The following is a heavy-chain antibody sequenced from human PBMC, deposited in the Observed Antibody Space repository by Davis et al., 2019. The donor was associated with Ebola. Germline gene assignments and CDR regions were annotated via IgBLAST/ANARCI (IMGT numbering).Heavy chain of an antibody. Sequence: GESLKISCAASGFTFSSYAMSWVRQAPGKGLEWVSAISGSGGSTYYADSVKGRFTISRDNSKNTLYLQMNSLRAEDTAVYYCAKGSRVVVPAAIPGYFQHWGQGTLVTVSS. CDR1: GFTFSSYA. CDR2: ISGSGGST. D-gene: IGHD2-2*02. J-gene: IGHJ1*01. CDR3: AKGSRVVVPAAIPGYFQH. V-gene: IGHV3-23*01.